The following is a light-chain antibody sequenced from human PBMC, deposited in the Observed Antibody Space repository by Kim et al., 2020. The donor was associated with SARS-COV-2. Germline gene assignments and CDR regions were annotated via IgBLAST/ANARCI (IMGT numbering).Light chain of an antibody. Sequence: LSPGERATLSCRASQSVSSSYLAWYQQKPGQAPRLLIYGASSRATGIPDRFSGSGSGTDFTLTISRLEPEDFAVYYCQQYGSSPTSFGQGTKLEI. J-gene: IGKJ2*03. CDR2: GAS. V-gene: IGKV3-20*01. CDR1: QSVSSSY. CDR3: QQYGSSPTS.